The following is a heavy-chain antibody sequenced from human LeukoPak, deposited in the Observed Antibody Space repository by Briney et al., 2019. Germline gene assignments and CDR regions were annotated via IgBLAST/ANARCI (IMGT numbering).Heavy chain of an antibody. J-gene: IGHJ4*02. CDR2: INPNSGAT. CDR1: GYTFTGYY. CDR3: APLNLGYCSSTSCRGGY. D-gene: IGHD2-2*01. Sequence: ASVKVSCKASGYTFTGYYMHWVRQAPGQGLEWMGWINPNSGATNYAQKFQGRVTMTRDTSISTAYMELSRLRSDDTAVYYCAPLNLGYCSSTSCRGGYWGQGTLVTVSS. V-gene: IGHV1-2*02.